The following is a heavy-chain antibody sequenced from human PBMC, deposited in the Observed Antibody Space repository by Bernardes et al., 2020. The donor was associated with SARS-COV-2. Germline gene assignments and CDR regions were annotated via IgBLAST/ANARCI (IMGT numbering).Heavy chain of an antibody. J-gene: IGHJ6*02. V-gene: IGHV3-72*01. D-gene: IGHD3-22*01. CDR2: IRNKGSNYST. Sequence: GGSLRLSCAASGFTFSDYYLDWVRQAPGKGLEWIGRIRNKGSNYSTKYAASVEGRFIISRDDSRKSLYLQMNSLKTEDTAVYYCAREVPKYRDSSGYAHYYYAMDVWGQGTTVTVSS. CDR3: AREVPKYRDSSGYAHYYYAMDV. CDR1: GFTFSDYY.